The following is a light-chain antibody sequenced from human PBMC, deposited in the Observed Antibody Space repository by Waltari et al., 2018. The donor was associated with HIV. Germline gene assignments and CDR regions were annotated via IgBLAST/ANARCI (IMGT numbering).Light chain of an antibody. Sequence: DIVMTQSPATLSVSPGARAPLSCSASQSVSSNLAGYQQKPGQAPRLPIYDAPPKATGIPARFSGSGSGKYFTRTISSLQSEEFAVYYCQQYNTWPPGTFGQGAKLEIK. J-gene: IGKJ2*01. CDR1: QSVSSN. CDR2: DAP. CDR3: QQYNTWPPGT. V-gene: IGKV3-15*01.